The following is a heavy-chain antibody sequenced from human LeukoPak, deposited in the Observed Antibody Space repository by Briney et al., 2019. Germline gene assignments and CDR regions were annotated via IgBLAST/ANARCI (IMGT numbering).Heavy chain of an antibody. D-gene: IGHD2-21*01. CDR3: ARGYLVYYYYYMDV. J-gene: IGHJ6*03. Sequence: PSETLSLTCAVYGGSFSGYYGSWIRQPPGKGLEWIGEINHSGSTNYNPSLKSRVTISVDTSKNQFSLKLSSVTAADTAVYYCARGYLVYYYYYMDVWGKGTTVTVSS. CDR1: GGSFSGYY. CDR2: INHSGST. V-gene: IGHV4-34*01.